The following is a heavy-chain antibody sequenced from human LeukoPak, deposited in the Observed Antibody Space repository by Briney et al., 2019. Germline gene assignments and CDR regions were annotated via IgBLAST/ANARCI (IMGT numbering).Heavy chain of an antibody. CDR2: IRSDGSDE. V-gene: IGHV3-30*02. D-gene: IGHD3-10*01. CDR1: GFTFSSYW. Sequence: PGGSLRLSCAASGFTFSSYWMSWVRQPPGKGLEWVVFIRSDGSDEYYAGSVKGRFTISRDNSKNTLYLQMNSLRAEDTAVYYCARGPYGSSGTPDAFDIWGQGTMVTVSS. J-gene: IGHJ3*02. CDR3: ARGPYGSSGTPDAFDI.